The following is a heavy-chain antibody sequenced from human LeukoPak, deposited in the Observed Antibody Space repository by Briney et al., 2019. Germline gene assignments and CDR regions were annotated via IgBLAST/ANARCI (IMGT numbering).Heavy chain of an antibody. CDR2: MNPNSGNT. CDR3: ARAPGYNRGGGMDV. D-gene: IGHD5-24*01. CDR1: GYTFTSYD. Sequence: ASVKVSCKASGYTFTSYDINWVRQATGQGLEWMGWMNPNSGNTGYAQKFQGRVTMTRNTSISTAYMELSSLRSEDTAVYYCARAPGYNRGGGMDVWGQGTTVTVSS. J-gene: IGHJ6*02. V-gene: IGHV1-8*01.